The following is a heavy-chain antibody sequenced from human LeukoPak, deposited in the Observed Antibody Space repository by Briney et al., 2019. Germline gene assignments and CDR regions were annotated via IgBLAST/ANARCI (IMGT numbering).Heavy chain of an antibody. CDR2: ISGSGGST. CDR3: AKSITMIVVVIPYYYYGMDV. CDR1: GFTFSSYA. J-gene: IGHJ6*02. V-gene: IGHV3-23*01. D-gene: IGHD3-22*01. Sequence: GGSLRLSCAASGFTFSSYAMSWVRQAPGKGLEWVSAISGSGGSTYYADSVKGRFTISRDNSKNTLYLQMNSLRAEDTAVYYCAKSITMIVVVIPYYYYGMDVWGQGTTVTVSS.